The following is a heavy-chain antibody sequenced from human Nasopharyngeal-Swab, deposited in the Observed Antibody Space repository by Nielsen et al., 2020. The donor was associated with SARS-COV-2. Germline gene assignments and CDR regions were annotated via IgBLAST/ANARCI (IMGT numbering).Heavy chain of an antibody. V-gene: IGHV3-74*01. CDR3: ARVDVHDAFDI. CDR2: MNSDGSRT. D-gene: IGHD3-16*01. Sequence: GESLKISCAASGFTFSSYWMHWVRQDPGEGLVWFARMNSDGSRTNYADSVKGRFTISRDNAKKTLYLQMNSLRAEDTAVYYCARVDVHDAFDIWGQGTMVTVSS. CDR1: GFTFSSYW. J-gene: IGHJ3*02.